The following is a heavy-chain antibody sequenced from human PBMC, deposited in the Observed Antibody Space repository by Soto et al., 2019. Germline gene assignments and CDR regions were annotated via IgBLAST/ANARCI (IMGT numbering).Heavy chain of an antibody. J-gene: IGHJ4*02. CDR3: TRDPAALDY. V-gene: IGHV3-48*01. Sequence: GGSLRLSCAASGFTISSYSMNWVRQAPGKGLEWVSYITGSGSRKHYADSVKGRFTISRDNAKNSLYLQMSSLRAEDTAVYYCTRDPAALDYWALGTLVTGSS. CDR1: GFTISSYS. D-gene: IGHD6-25*01. CDR2: ITGSGSRK.